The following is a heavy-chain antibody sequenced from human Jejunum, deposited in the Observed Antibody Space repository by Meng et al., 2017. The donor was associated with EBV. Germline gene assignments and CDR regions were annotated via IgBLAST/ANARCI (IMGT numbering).Heavy chain of an antibody. CDR2: IYYSGNT. D-gene: IGHD3-22*01. V-gene: IGHV4-61*01. J-gene: IGHJ4*02. CDR1: GGSVSTASYY. Sequence: QVTVKEPAPGLGKPSETLSLTCTVSGGSVSTASYYWSWIRQYPGKGLEWIGYIYYSGNTNYNPSLKSRATITVDTSKNQFSLKLSSVTAADTAVYYCARVVDYYERSGYPDFWGQGTLVTVSS. CDR3: ARVVDYYERSGYPDF.